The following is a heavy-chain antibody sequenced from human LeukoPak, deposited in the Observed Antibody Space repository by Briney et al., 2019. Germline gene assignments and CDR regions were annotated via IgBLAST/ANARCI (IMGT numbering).Heavy chain of an antibody. CDR1: GGSFSGYY. Sequence: SETLSLTCTVSGGSFSGYYWNWIRQPPGKGLEWIGYMYYTGNTYYNPSLRSRVTISVDTSKNQFSLRLSSVTAADTAVYYCARGTTVSTPDFDYWGQGTLVTVSS. CDR2: MYYTGNT. V-gene: IGHV4-59*12. CDR3: ARGTTVSTPDFDY. J-gene: IGHJ4*02. D-gene: IGHD4-11*01.